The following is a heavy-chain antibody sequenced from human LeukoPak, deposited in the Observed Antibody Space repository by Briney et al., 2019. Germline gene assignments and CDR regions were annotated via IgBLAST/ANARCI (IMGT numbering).Heavy chain of an antibody. D-gene: IGHD6-19*01. J-gene: IGHJ4*02. CDR2: INPSGGST. CDR3: ARETAVAGYFDY. V-gene: IGHV1-46*01. CDR1: GYTFTSYY. Sequence: ASVKVSCKVSGYTFTSYYMHWVRQAPGQGLEWMGIINPSGGSTSYAQKFQGRATMSRDTSTSTVYMELSSLRSEDTAVYYCARETAVAGYFDYWGQGTLVTVSS.